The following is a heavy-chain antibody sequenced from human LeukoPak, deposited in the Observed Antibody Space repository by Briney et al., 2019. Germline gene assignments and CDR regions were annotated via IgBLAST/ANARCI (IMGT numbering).Heavy chain of an antibody. CDR3: ARTYMTSARFDP. J-gene: IGHJ5*02. V-gene: IGHV4-59*12. D-gene: IGHD2-21*02. CDR1: GASMSDYY. Sequence: PSETLSLTCTVSGASMSDYYWSWIRQPPGKGLEWIGYIYYTGSTNYNPSLKSRVTISVDTSKNQFSLKLSSVTAADTAVYYCARTYMTSARFDPWGQGTLVTVSS. CDR2: IYYTGST.